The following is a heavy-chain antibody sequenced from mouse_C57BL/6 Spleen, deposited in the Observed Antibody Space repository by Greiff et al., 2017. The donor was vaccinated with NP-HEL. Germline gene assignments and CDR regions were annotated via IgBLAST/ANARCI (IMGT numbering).Heavy chain of an antibody. D-gene: IGHD4-1*01. Sequence: EVQLQESGPGMVKPSQSLSLTCTVTGYSITSGYDWHWIRHFPGNKLEWMGYISYSGSTNYNPSLKSRISITHDTSKNHFFLKLNSVTTEDTATYYCARGNWAYFDYWGQGTTLTVSS. CDR1: GYSITSGYD. V-gene: IGHV3-1*01. J-gene: IGHJ2*01. CDR3: ARGNWAYFDY. CDR2: ISYSGST.